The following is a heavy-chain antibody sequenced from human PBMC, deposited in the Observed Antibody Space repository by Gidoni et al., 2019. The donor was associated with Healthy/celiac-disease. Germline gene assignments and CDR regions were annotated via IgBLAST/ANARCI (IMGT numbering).Heavy chain of an antibody. CDR2: ISSNGGST. CDR3: VKTSIAARPVHPVSYYFDY. Sequence: EVQLVESGGGLVQPGGSLRLSCSASGFTFSSYAMNWVRQAPGKGLEYVSAISSNGGSTYYADSVKGRFTISRDNSKNTLYLQMSSLRAEDTAVYYCVKTSIAARPVHPVSYYFDYWGQGTLVTVSS. D-gene: IGHD6-6*01. J-gene: IGHJ4*02. V-gene: IGHV3-64D*06. CDR1: GFTFSSYA.